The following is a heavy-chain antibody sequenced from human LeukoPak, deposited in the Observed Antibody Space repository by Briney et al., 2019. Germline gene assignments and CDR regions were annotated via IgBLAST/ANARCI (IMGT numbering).Heavy chain of an antibody. J-gene: IGHJ4*02. Sequence: SETLSLTCAVYGGSFSGYYWGWIRQPPGKGLEWIGEINHSGSTNYNPSLKSRVTISVDTSKNQFSLKLSSVTAADTAVYYCARGGPSETFGYYYGSGSYSNFDYWGQGTLVTVSS. D-gene: IGHD3-10*01. CDR3: ARGGPSETFGYYYGSGSYSNFDY. CDR1: GGSFSGYY. CDR2: INHSGST. V-gene: IGHV4-34*01.